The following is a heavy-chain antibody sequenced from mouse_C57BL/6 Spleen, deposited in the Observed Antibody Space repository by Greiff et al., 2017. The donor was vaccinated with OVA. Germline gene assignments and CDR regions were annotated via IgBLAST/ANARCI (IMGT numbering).Heavy chain of an antibody. D-gene: IGHD1-1*01. CDR1: GFTFSSYG. CDR3: ARPPIDYGSSYYFDY. V-gene: IGHV5-6*02. CDR2: IRSGGSYT. Sequence: DVMLVESGGDLVKPGGSLKLSCAASGFTFSSYGMSWVRQTPDKRLGWVATIRSGGSYTYYPDSVKGRFTISRDNAKNTLYLQMSSLKSEDTAMYYCARPPIDYGSSYYFDYWGQGTTLTVSS. J-gene: IGHJ2*01.